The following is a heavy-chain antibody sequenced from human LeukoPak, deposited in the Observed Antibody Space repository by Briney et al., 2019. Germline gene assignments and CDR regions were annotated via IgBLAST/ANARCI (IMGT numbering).Heavy chain of an antibody. CDR1: GFTFDSYG. J-gene: IGHJ4*02. CDR3: ATRGFNYGDLDY. Sequence: GGSLRLSRAASGFTFDSYGMHWVRQAPGKGLEWVAVIWYDGSNKYYADSVKGRFTISRDNSKSTLYLQMNSLRVDDTAVYYCATRGFNYGDLDYWGQGTLVTVSS. D-gene: IGHD5-18*01. V-gene: IGHV3-33*01. CDR2: IWYDGSNK.